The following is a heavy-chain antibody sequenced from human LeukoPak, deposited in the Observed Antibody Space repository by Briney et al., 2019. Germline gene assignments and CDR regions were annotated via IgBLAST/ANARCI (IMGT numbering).Heavy chain of an antibody. J-gene: IGHJ4*02. D-gene: IGHD2-8*01. CDR3: AGDNIANGDLDY. V-gene: IGHV3-48*03. CDR2: ISFSGMSI. Sequence: GGSLRLSCVTSGFIFNDYEMNWVRQAPGKGLEWVSFISFSGMSIYYADSVKGRFTISRDNANNSLYLHMNSLRVDDTAVYYCAGDNIANGDLDYWGQGTLVTVSS. CDR1: GFIFNDYE.